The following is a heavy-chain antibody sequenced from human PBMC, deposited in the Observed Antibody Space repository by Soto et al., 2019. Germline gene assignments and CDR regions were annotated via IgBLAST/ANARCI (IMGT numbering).Heavy chain of an antibody. V-gene: IGHV4-30-4*01. D-gene: IGHD3-22*01. J-gene: IGHJ4*02. CDR2: IYYSGST. CDR3: ARAWRYYYDSSGYYPPLV. CDR1: GGSISSGDYY. Sequence: SETLSLTCTVSGGSISSGDYYWSWIRQPPGKGLEWIGYIYYSGSTYYNPSLKGRVTISVDTSKNQFSLKLSSVTAADTAVYYCARAWRYYYDSSGYYPPLVWGQGTLVTVSS.